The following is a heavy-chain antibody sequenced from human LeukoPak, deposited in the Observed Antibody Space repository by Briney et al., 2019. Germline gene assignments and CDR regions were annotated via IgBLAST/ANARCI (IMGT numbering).Heavy chain of an antibody. D-gene: IGHD2-2*01. Sequence: GGSLRLSCAASGFTFSRYWMSWFRQAPGKGLEWVANIKEDGREGYYAGSVKGRFAIPRDNAQNSLYLRMNSLRAEDTAVYYCARGDGCSSTSCYHIDYWGQGTLVTVSS. V-gene: IGHV3-7*04. CDR2: IKEDGREG. J-gene: IGHJ4*02. CDR1: GFTFSRYW. CDR3: ARGDGCSSTSCYHIDY.